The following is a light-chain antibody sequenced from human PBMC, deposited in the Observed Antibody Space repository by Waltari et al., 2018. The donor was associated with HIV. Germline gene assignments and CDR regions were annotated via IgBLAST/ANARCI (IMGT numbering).Light chain of an antibody. CDR1: GGSIAGHF. CDR3: QSYDSNKNWV. CDR2: ESY. Sequence: NFMLTQPHSVSESPGKTVTISCTRSGGSIAGHFVQWFQRPPGSSPTTVIYESYFRTSGVPARFSGSIDRSSNSASLTISGLKTEDEADYYCQSYDSNKNWVFGGGTKLTVL. J-gene: IGLJ3*02. V-gene: IGLV6-57*01.